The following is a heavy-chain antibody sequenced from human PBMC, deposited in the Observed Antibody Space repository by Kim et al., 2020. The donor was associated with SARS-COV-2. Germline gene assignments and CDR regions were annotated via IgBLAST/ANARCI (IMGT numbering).Heavy chain of an antibody. CDR3: ASGPPYSRVDY. D-gene: IGHD6-13*01. J-gene: IGHJ4*02. CDR2: TA. Sequence: TANYAQKFQGRVTINADESTSTAYMELSSLRSEDPAVYYCASGPPYSRVDYWGQGTLVTVSS. V-gene: IGHV1-69*01.